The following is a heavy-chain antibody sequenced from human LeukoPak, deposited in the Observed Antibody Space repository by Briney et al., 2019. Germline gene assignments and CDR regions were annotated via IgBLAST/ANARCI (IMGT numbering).Heavy chain of an antibody. D-gene: IGHD6-19*01. Sequence: GGSLRLSCAASGFTFSSYAMSWVRQAPGKGLVWVSAISGSGGSTYYADSVKGRFTISRDKSKNTLYLQMNNLRAEDTAVYYCARDDAVDGGYLDYWGQGALVTVSS. CDR1: GFTFSSYA. V-gene: IGHV3-23*01. CDR3: ARDDAVDGGYLDY. CDR2: ISGSGGST. J-gene: IGHJ4*02.